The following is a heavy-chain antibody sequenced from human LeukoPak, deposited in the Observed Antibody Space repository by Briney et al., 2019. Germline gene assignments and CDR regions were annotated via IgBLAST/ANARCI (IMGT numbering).Heavy chain of an antibody. CDR2: IVVGSGNT. CDR3: AASHCSGGSCYSGY. CDR1: GFTFTSSA. V-gene: IGHV1-58*02. Sequence: SVKVSCEASGFTFTSSAMQWVRQARGQRLEWIGWIVVGSGNTNYAQKFQERVTITRDMSTSTAYMELSSLRSEDTAVYYCAASHCSGGSCYSGYWGQGTLVTVSS. J-gene: IGHJ4*02. D-gene: IGHD2-15*01.